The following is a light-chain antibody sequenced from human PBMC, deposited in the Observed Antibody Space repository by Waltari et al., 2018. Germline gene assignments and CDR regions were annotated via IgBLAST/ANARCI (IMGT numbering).Light chain of an antibody. J-gene: IGKJ4*01. CDR3: QQRRNWPLT. CDR1: HSLSNY. V-gene: IGKV3-11*01. CDR2: DTS. Sequence: SCRASHSLSNYLAWYQQKPGQAPRLLICDTSNRATGIPARFSGSGFGTDFTLTISSLEPEDFAVYYCQQRRNWPLTFGGGTKVEIK.